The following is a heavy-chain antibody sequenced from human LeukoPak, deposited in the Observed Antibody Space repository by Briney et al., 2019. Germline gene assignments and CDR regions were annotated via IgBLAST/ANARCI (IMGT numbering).Heavy chain of an antibody. Sequence: ASVKVSCKASGYTFTGYYMHWVRQAPGQGLEWMGWINPNSGGTNYAQKFQGRVTMTRDTSISTAYMELCRLRSDDTAVYYCASRYCSSTSCYVGYYYYGMDVWGQGTTVTVSS. D-gene: IGHD2-2*01. CDR3: ASRYCSSTSCYVGYYYYGMDV. CDR2: INPNSGGT. J-gene: IGHJ6*02. V-gene: IGHV1-2*02. CDR1: GYTFTGYY.